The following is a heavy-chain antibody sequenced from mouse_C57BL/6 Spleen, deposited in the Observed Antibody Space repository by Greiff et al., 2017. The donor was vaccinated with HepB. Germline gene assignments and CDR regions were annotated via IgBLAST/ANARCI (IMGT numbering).Heavy chain of an antibody. D-gene: IGHD1-1*01. Sequence: QVQLQQSGAELARPGASVKLSCKASGYTFTSYGISWVKQRTGQGLEWIGEIYPRSGNTYYNEKFKGKATLTADKSSSTAYMELRSLTSEDSAVYFCARDLFITTVVAEGYYAMDGWGKGTSVTV. J-gene: IGHJ4*01. CDR2: IYPRSGNT. CDR3: ARDLFITTVVAEGYYAMDG. CDR1: GYTFTSYG. V-gene: IGHV1-81*01.